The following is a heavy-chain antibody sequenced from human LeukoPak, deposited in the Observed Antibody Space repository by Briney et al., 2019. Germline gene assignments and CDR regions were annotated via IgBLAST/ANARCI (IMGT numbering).Heavy chain of an antibody. CDR1: GLTFSSYA. V-gene: IGHV3-30-3*01. D-gene: IGHD3-10*01. CDR3: ARSEFDYYYYYGMDV. J-gene: IGHJ6*02. Sequence: PGGSLRLSCAASGLTFSSYAMHWVRQAPGKGLEWVAVISYDGSNKYYADSVKGRFTISRDNSKNTLYLQMNSLRAEDTAVYYCARSEFDYYYYYGMDVWGQGTTVTVSS. CDR2: ISYDGSNK.